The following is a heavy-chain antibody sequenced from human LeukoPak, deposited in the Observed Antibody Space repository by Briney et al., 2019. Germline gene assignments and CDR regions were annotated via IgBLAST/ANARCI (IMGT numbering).Heavy chain of an antibody. V-gene: IGHV3-21*04. CDR2: ISSSSSYI. Sequence: GGSLRLSCAASGFTFSSYSMNWVRQAPGKGLEWVSSISSSSSYIYYADSVKGRFTISRDNAKNSLYLQMNSLRADDTAVYYCAKTPLYGDYDYFDYWGQGTLVTVSS. D-gene: IGHD4-17*01. CDR3: AKTPLYGDYDYFDY. CDR1: GFTFSSYS. J-gene: IGHJ4*02.